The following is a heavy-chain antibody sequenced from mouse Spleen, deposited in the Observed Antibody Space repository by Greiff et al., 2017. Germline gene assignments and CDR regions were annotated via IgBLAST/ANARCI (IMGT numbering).Heavy chain of an antibody. J-gene: IGHJ4*01. V-gene: IGHV5-9-3*01. CDR3: ARHYGNEAMDY. D-gene: IGHD2-1*01. CDR2: ISSGGSYT. Sequence: EVKVVESGGGLVKPGGSLKLSCAASGFTFSSYAMSWVRQTPEKRLEWVATISSGGSYTYYPDSVKGRFTISRDNAKNTLYLQMSSLRSEDTAMYYCARHYGNEAMDYWGQGTSVTVSS. CDR1: GFTFSSYA.